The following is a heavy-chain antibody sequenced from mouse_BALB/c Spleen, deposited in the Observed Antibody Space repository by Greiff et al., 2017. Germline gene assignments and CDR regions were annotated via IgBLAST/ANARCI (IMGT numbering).Heavy chain of an antibody. V-gene: IGHV5-6-5*01. J-gene: IGHJ3*01. CDR3: ARWDYGSRFAY. Sequence: EVKLVESGGGLVKPGGSLKLSCAASGFTFSSYAMSWVRQTPEKRLEWVASISSGGSTYYPDSVKGRFTISRDNARNILYLQMSSLRAEDTAMYYCARWDYGSRFAYWGQGTLVTVSA. CDR1: GFTFSSYA. D-gene: IGHD1-1*01. CDR2: ISSGGST.